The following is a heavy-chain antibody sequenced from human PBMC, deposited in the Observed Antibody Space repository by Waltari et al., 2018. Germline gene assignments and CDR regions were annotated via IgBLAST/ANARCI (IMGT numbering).Heavy chain of an antibody. CDR2: IYYSGST. CDR3: ARGWRQDPFDY. J-gene: IGHJ4*02. D-gene: IGHD2-15*01. V-gene: IGHV4-39*01. CDR1: GGSISSSSYY. Sequence: QLQLQESGPGLVKPSETLSLTCTVSGGSISSSSYYWGWIRQPPGKGLEWIGSIYYSGSTYYNPSLKSRVTISVDTSKNQFSLKLSSVTAADTAVYYCARGWRQDPFDYWGQGTLVTVSS.